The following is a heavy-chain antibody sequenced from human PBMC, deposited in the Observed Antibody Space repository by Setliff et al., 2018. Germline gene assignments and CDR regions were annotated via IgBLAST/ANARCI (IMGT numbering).Heavy chain of an antibody. D-gene: IGHD3-3*01. J-gene: IGHJ4*02. CDR3: AKDPRDTYYNFGY. CDR2: ISSSGSTI. Sequence: GSLRLSCAASGFTFSRYEMNWVRQAPGKGLKWVSYISSSGSTIYYADSVKGRFTISRDNSKNTLYLQMNSLRAEDTAVYYCAKDPRDTYYNFGYWGQGTLVTVSS. V-gene: IGHV3-48*03. CDR1: GFTFSRYE.